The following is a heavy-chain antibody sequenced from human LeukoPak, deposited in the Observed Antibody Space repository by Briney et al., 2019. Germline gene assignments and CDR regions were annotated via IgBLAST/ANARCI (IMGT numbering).Heavy chain of an antibody. Sequence: PGGSLRLSCAASGFTFSSYAMSWVRQAPGKGLEWVSGISGNGGNTYYADSVKGRFTISRDNSKNTLYLQMNSLRAEDTAVYYCAREAAVVVTLRGYFDYWGQGTLVTVSS. CDR2: ISGNGGNT. J-gene: IGHJ4*02. D-gene: IGHD3-22*01. CDR3: AREAAVVVTLRGYFDY. V-gene: IGHV3-23*01. CDR1: GFTFSSYA.